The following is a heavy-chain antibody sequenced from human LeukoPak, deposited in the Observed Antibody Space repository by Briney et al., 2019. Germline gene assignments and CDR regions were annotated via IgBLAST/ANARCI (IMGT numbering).Heavy chain of an antibody. CDR3: AKHPHIVVVPAPFFY. CDR1: GFTFSSYA. D-gene: IGHD2-2*01. V-gene: IGHV3-23*01. J-gene: IGHJ4*02. Sequence: RPGVSLRLSCAASGFTFSSYAMSWVRQAPGKGLEWVSAISGSGGSTYYADSVKGRFTISRDNSKNTLYLQMNSLRAEDTAVYYCAKHPHIVVVPAPFFYWGQGTLVTVSS. CDR2: ISGSGGST.